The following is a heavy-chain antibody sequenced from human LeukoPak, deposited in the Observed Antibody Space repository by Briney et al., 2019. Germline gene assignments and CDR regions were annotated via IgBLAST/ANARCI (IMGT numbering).Heavy chain of an antibody. V-gene: IGHV1-2*02. CDR3: ARATAENDY. CDR2: INPKTGGT. Sequence: GASVKVSCKASGYTFTGYYMHWVRQAPGQGLEWMGWINPKTGGTSYAQKFQGRVTMTRDTSISTINMELTRLTSDDTAVYYCARATAENDYWGQGTLVTVSS. J-gene: IGHJ4*02. D-gene: IGHD1-14*01. CDR1: GYTFTGYY.